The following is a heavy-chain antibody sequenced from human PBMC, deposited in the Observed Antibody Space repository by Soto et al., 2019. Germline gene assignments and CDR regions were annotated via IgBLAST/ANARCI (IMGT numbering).Heavy chain of an antibody. CDR3: ARLVKGYSNTNYGMDV. V-gene: IGHV1-18*04. Sequence: WASVKVSCKASGYTFTSYGISWVRQAPGQGLEWMGWISAYNGNTNYAQKLQGRVTMTTDTSTSTAYMELRSLRSDDTAVYYCARLVKGYSNTNYGMDVWGQGTTVTVSS. CDR1: GYTFTSYG. D-gene: IGHD6-13*01. J-gene: IGHJ6*02. CDR2: ISAYNGNT.